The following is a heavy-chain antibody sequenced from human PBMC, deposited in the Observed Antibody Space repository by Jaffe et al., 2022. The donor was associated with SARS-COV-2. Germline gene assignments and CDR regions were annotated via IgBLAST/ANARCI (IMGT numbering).Heavy chain of an antibody. J-gene: IGHJ4*02. CDR3: AKDLSRDDNYDY. D-gene: IGHD1-1*01. CDR1: GFTFSSYG. CDR2: ISYDGSNK. V-gene: IGHV3-30*18. Sequence: QVQLVESGGGVVQPGRSLRLSCAASGFTFSSYGMHWVRQAPGKGLEWVAVISYDGSNKYYADSVKGRFTISRDNSKNTLYLQMNSLRAEDTAVYYCAKDLSRDDNYDYWGQGTLVTVSS.